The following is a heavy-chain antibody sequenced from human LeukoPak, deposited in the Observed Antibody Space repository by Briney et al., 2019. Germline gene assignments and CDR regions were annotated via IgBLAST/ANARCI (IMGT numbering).Heavy chain of an antibody. Sequence: ASVKVSCKASGYTFTSYYMHWVRQAPGQGLEWMGIINPSGGSTSYAQKFQGRVTMTRDTSTSTVYMELSSLRSDDTAVYYCARARMADTMGRWFDPWGQGTLVTVSS. CDR2: INPSGGST. V-gene: IGHV1-46*01. CDR3: ARARMADTMGRWFDP. D-gene: IGHD1-26*01. CDR1: GYTFTSYY. J-gene: IGHJ5*02.